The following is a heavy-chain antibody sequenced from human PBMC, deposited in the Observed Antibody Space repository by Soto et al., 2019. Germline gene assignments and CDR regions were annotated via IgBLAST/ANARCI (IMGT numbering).Heavy chain of an antibody. Sequence: SETLSLTCAVSGGSISSSNWWSWVRQPPGKGLEWIGEIYHSGSTNYNPSLKSRVTISVDKSKNQFSLKLSSVTAADTAVYYCAREQNDYVWGSYRGSFPYYFDYWGQGTLVTVSS. CDR3: AREQNDYVWGSYRGSFPYYFDY. CDR1: GGSISSSNW. D-gene: IGHD3-16*02. J-gene: IGHJ4*02. CDR2: IYHSGST. V-gene: IGHV4-4*02.